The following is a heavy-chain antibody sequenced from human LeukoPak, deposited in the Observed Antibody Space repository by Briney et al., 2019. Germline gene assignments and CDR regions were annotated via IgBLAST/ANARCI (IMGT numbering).Heavy chain of an antibody. J-gene: IGHJ4*02. V-gene: IGHV3-7*01. Sequence: GGSLRLSCAASGFTFSSYWMSWVRQAPGKGLEWVANINQDGSEKHYVDSVKGRFTISRDNAKISLYLQMYSLRAEDTAVYYCARGQSSSWLDYWGQGTLVTVSS. CDR3: ARGQSSSWLDY. CDR1: GFTFSSYW. CDR2: INQDGSEK. D-gene: IGHD6-13*01.